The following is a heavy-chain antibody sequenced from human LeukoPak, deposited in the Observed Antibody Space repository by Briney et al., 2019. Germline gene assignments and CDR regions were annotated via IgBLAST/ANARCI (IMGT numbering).Heavy chain of an antibody. D-gene: IGHD6-13*01. CDR1: GGSITSSTYY. Sequence: PETLSLTCTVSGGSITSSTYYWGCIRPPPGKGLEWIGSIYYSGSTYYNPSLKSRVTISVDTSKNQFSLKLRSVTAADTAVYYCARHESASSSWAGDWFDPWGQGTLVTVSS. CDR2: IYYSGST. CDR3: ARHESASSSWAGDWFDP. J-gene: IGHJ5*02. V-gene: IGHV4-39*01.